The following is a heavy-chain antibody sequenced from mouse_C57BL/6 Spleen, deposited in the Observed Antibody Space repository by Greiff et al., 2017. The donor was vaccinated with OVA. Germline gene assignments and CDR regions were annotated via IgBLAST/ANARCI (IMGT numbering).Heavy chain of an antibody. D-gene: IGHD1-1*01. J-gene: IGHJ2*01. CDR1: GYTFTSYG. Sequence: QVQLQQSGAELARPGASVKLSCKASGYTFTSYGISWVKQRTGQGLEWIGEIYPRSGYTYYNEKFKGKATLTADKSSSTAYMELRSLTSEDSAVYLCSHYYGSSSDLDYWGQGTTLTVSS. V-gene: IGHV1-81*01. CDR2: IYPRSGYT. CDR3: SHYYGSSSDLDY.